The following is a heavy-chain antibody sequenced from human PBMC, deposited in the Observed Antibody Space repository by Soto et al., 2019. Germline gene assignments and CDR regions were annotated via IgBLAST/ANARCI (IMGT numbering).Heavy chain of an antibody. J-gene: IGHJ4*02. D-gene: IGHD6-19*01. CDR3: AKDSGGSRFFDY. CDR2: ISYDGSNK. CDR1: GFTFSSYG. V-gene: IGHV3-30*18. Sequence: GGSLRLSCAASGFTFSSYGMHWVRQAPGKGLEWVAVISYDGSNKYYADSVKGRFTISRDNSKNTLYLQMNSLRAEDTAVYYCAKDSGGSRFFDYWGQGTLVTVSS.